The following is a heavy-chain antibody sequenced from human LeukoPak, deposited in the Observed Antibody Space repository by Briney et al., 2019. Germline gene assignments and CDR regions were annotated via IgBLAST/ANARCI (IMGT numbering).Heavy chain of an antibody. Sequence: PGGSLRLSCAASGFTFSSYGMHWVRQAPGRGLEWVAYIQYDGSNEQFADSVKGRFSISRDSSKNILYLQVNSLRAEDTAVYYCAKRGAEVGATVAPGDYWGQGTLLTVSS. CDR3: AKRGAEVGATVAPGDY. CDR1: GFTFSSYG. D-gene: IGHD1-26*01. CDR2: IQYDGSNE. V-gene: IGHV3-30*02. J-gene: IGHJ4*02.